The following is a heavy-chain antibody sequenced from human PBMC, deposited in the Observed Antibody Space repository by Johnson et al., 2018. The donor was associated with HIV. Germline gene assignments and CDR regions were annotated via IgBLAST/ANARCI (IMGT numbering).Heavy chain of an antibody. D-gene: IGHD3-22*01. V-gene: IGHV3-20*04. Sequence: VQLMESGGGVVRPGGSLRLSCAASVFTFDDYGMSWVRQAPGKGPEWVSGINWNGGRTGYVDSVKGRFTISRDNSKTTLYLQMNSLRAEDTAVYYCARDPPDDSNGYYYSSGDAVDIWGQGTMVTVSS. CDR2: INWNGGRT. J-gene: IGHJ3*02. CDR1: VFTFDDYG. CDR3: ARDPPDDSNGYYYSSGDAVDI.